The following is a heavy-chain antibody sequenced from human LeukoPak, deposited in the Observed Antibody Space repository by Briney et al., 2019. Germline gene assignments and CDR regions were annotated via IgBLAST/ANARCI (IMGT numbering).Heavy chain of an antibody. CDR2: ISGSGGST. J-gene: IGHJ3*02. Sequence: GRSLRLSCAASGFTFSSYAMSWVRQAPGKGLEWVSAISGSGGSTYYADSVKGRFTISRDNSKNTLYLQMNSLRAEDTTVYYCAKTMVRGVIYAFDIWGQGTMVTVSS. CDR3: AKTMVRGVIYAFDI. CDR1: GFTFSSYA. D-gene: IGHD3-10*01. V-gene: IGHV3-23*01.